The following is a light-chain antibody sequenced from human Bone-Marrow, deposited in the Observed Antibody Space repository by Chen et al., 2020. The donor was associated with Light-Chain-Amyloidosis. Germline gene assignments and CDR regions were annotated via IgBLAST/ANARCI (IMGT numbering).Light chain of an antibody. CDR3: YTYAGSATFV. Sequence: SALTHPAFLSGSSGQSLTIPRTGTSSHVGDYSLVPWYQQHPGKAPKLILYEGIQRPSGVSSRFSGSMSGNTASLTISGLQTEDEADYFCYTYAGSATFVFGSATTVTVL. V-gene: IGLV2-23*01. CDR2: EGI. J-gene: IGLJ1*01. CDR1: SSHVGDYSL.